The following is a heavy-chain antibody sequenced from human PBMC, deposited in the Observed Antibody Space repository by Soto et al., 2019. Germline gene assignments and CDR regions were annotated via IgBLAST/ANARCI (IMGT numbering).Heavy chain of an antibody. CDR2: MSQGGTT. D-gene: IGHD6-19*01. CDR3: ARDRGGITVAANPLGEWFDP. J-gene: IGHJ5*02. CDR1: GVSIANFF. Sequence: QVQLQESGPGLVKPSETLSLTCTVSGVSIANFFWSWIRQPPGKGLEWIGYMSQGGTTTYNPSLKGRATKSVNTPKTQLSLKLTSVTAADTAMYYCARDRGGITVAANPLGEWFDPWGPGTLVTVSS. V-gene: IGHV4-59*12.